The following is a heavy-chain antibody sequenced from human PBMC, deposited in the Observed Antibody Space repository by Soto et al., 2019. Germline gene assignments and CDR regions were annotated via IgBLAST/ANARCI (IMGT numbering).Heavy chain of an antibody. CDR3: ASGAAGRWFFDV. CDR2: INSDGGRT. J-gene: IGHJ2*01. D-gene: IGHD6-13*01. V-gene: IGHV3-74*01. CDR1: GFSFSSYW. Sequence: EVQLVESGGGLVQPGWSLRLSCAASGFSFSSYWMHWVRQAPGKGLVLVSRINSDGGRTNYADSVKGRFTISRDNAKNTVDLHMNSLRAEESAVYYCASGAAGRWFFDVWGSGTMVTVSS.